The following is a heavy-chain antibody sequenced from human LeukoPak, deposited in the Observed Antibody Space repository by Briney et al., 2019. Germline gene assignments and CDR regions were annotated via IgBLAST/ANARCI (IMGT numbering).Heavy chain of an antibody. CDR1: GFTFSSYA. Sequence: GGSLRLSCAASGFTFSSYAMSWVRQAPGKGLYWVSAISGSGGSTYYADSVKGRFTISRDNSKNTLYLQMIRLRAEDTDVYYCALRYCGGDCYVRYCCQEAMVTVSS. CDR2: ISGSGGST. CDR3: ALRYCGGDCYVRY. D-gene: IGHD2-21*02. J-gene: IGHJ4*02. V-gene: IGHV3-23*01.